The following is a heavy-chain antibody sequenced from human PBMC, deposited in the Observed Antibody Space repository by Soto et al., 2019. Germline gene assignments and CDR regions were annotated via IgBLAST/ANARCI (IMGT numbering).Heavy chain of an antibody. CDR1: GFTFSSYA. J-gene: IGHJ4*02. V-gene: IGHV3-23*04. CDR2: ISGSGGST. Sequence: EVQLVESGGGLVQPGGSLRLSCAASGFTFSSYAMSWVRQAPGKGLEWVSAISGSGGSTYYADSVKGRFTISRDNSKNTLYLQMNSLRAEDTAVYYCAKDSAGDLRYFDWFPNRYFDYWGQGTLVTVSS. D-gene: IGHD3-9*01. CDR3: AKDSAGDLRYFDWFPNRYFDY.